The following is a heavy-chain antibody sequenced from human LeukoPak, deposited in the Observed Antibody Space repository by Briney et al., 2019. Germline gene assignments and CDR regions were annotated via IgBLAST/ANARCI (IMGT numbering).Heavy chain of an antibody. Sequence: PGGSLRLSCAASGFTVSTNYMSWVRQAPGKGLEWVSVIYSGGSTYYADSVKGRFTISRDNSKNTLYLQMNSLRAEDTAVYYCAKDMVPYGMDVWGQGTTVTVSS. D-gene: IGHD3-10*01. J-gene: IGHJ6*02. CDR1: GFTVSTNY. CDR3: AKDMVPYGMDV. V-gene: IGHV3-53*01. CDR2: IYSGGST.